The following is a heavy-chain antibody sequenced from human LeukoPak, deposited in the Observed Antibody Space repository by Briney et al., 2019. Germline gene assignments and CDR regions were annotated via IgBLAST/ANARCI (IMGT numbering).Heavy chain of an antibody. CDR1: GGTFSSYA. CDR3: ARGEDSGYYYGSGSQGYGMDV. V-gene: IGHV1-69*13. Sequence: ASVKVSCKASGGTFSSYAISWVRQAPGQGLEWIGGIIPIFGTANFAQKFQGRVTITADESTSTAYMELSSLRSEDTAVYYCARGEDSGYYYGSGSQGYGMDVWGQGTTVTVSS. J-gene: IGHJ6*02. D-gene: IGHD3-10*01. CDR2: IIPIFGTA.